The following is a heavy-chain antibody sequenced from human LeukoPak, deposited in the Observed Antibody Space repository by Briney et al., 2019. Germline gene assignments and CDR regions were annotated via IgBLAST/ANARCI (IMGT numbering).Heavy chain of an antibody. J-gene: IGHJ6*03. Sequence: SETLSLTCAVYGGSFSGYYWSWIRQPPGTGLELIGEIHLCGSTNYNPSLKSRVTITVATSTNQFSLKLSSMTAADTAVYYCARGVGYDFWSGYYTSDYYYYYYMDVWGKGTTVTVSS. D-gene: IGHD3-3*01. V-gene: IGHV4-34*01. CDR3: ARGVGYDFWSGYYTSDYYYYYYMDV. CDR2: IHLCGST. CDR1: GGSFSGYY.